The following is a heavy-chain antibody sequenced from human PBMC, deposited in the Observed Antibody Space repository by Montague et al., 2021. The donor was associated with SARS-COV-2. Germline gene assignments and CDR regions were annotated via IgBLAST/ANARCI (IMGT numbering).Heavy chain of an antibody. CDR3: AREPDYGDYFDY. Sequence: SEPLSLTCTVSGGSISSYYWSWIRQPPGKGLEWIGYIYYSGSTNYDPSLKSRVTISVDTSKNQFSLKLSSVTAADTAVYYCAREPDYGDYFDYWGQGTLVTVSS. J-gene: IGHJ4*02. CDR2: IYYSGST. D-gene: IGHD4-17*01. V-gene: IGHV4-59*01. CDR1: GGSISSYY.